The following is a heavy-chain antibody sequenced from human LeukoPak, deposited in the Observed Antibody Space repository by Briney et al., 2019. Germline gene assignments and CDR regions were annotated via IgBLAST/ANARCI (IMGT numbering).Heavy chain of an antibody. CDR2: FFYSGST. CDR3: ARAPGSAYNAYYFDY. J-gene: IGHJ4*02. Sequence: SETLSLTCTVSGASISSGGYFWGWIRQHPWKGLEWMGYFFYSGSTYYNPSLKSRVTISVDTSKNQISLKLSSVTAADTAVYYCARAPGSAYNAYYFDYWGQRTLVTVSS. CDR1: GASISSGGYF. V-gene: IGHV4-31*03. D-gene: IGHD1-1*01.